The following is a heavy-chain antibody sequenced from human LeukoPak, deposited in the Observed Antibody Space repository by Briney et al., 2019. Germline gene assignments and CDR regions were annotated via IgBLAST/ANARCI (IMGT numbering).Heavy chain of an antibody. Sequence: GGALEISWQGSGYNFTSYWIGWGRQVPGKGLEWMGIIYPGDSDTRYSPSFQGKVTISADKSISTAYLQWSSLKASDTAMYYCARRTIFGVGDWFDHWGQGTLVTVSS. CDR1: GYNFTSYW. V-gene: IGHV5-51*01. D-gene: IGHD3-3*01. CDR3: ARRTIFGVGDWFDH. J-gene: IGHJ5*02. CDR2: IYPGDSDT.